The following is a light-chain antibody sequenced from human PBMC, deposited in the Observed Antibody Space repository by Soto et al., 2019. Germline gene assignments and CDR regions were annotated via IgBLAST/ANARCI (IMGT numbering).Light chain of an antibody. J-gene: IGKJ2*01. CDR3: MQPLQPPMYT. Sequence: DIVMTQSPLSLPVTPGEPASISCRSSQSLLHNNGYNYLDWYVQKPGQSPQLLIYLGSNRASGVPDRVSGSGSGTDFTLKISRVEAEDVGIYYCMQPLQPPMYTFGQGTKLEIK. V-gene: IGKV2-28*01. CDR2: LGS. CDR1: QSLLHNNGYNY.